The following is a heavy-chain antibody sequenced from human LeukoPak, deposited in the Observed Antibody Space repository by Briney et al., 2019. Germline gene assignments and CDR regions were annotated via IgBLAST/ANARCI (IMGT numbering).Heavy chain of an antibody. V-gene: IGHV3-23*01. CDR3: AKQWVDC. Sequence: PGGSLTPSCAASGFPFSNYAMNWVRQAPGKGLEWVSSISESGDKTDYADSVRGRFTISRDNSQNTLYLQMNSPRVEDTALYYCAKQWVDCWGQGTLVTVSS. CDR1: GFPFSNYA. D-gene: IGHD1-26*01. J-gene: IGHJ4*02. CDR2: ISESGDKT.